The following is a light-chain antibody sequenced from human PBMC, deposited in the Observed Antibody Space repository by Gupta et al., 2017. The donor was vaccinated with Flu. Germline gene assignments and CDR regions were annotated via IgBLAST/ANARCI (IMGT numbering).Light chain of an antibody. CDR2: DVS. CDR3: NSYTRSTTLYV. CDR1: SSDVGGYNY. V-gene: IGLV2-14*03. J-gene: IGLJ1*01. Sequence: QSALTQPDSVSGSPGQSITISCTGSSSDVGGYNYVSWYQQHPGKAPKLLIYDVSDRPSGVSNRFSGSKSGNTASLTISGLQAEDEADYYCNSYTRSTTLYVFGTGTKVTVL.